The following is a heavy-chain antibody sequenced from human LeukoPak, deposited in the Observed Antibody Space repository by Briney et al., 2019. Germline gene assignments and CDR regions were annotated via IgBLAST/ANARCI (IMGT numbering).Heavy chain of an antibody. CDR2: IFGSGGSP. V-gene: IGHV3-23*01. CDR3: GKTTTGYSSGRYPGWPVDY. Sequence: GGSLRPSCAASGFTFGSYAMYWVRKAPGKGLEWVSGIFGSGGSPHYADSVKGRFTISRDNSKNTVYLQMNSLRVEDTAVYYCGKTTTGYSSGRYPGWPVDYWGQGTLVTVSS. CDR1: GFTFGSYA. D-gene: IGHD6-19*01. J-gene: IGHJ4*02.